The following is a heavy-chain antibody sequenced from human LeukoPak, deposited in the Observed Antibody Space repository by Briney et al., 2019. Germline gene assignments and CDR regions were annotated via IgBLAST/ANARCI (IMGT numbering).Heavy chain of an antibody. D-gene: IGHD5-12*01. CDR1: GYTFTSDG. CDR3: ARVRAVVATFGWFDP. Sequence: ASVKVSCKASGYTFTSDGISWGRQAPGQGLEWMGWISAYNGKTNYAQKLQGRVTMTTDTSTSTAYMELRSLRSDDKAVYYCARVRAVVATFGWFDPWGQGTLVTVSS. J-gene: IGHJ5*02. CDR2: ISAYNGKT. V-gene: IGHV1-18*01.